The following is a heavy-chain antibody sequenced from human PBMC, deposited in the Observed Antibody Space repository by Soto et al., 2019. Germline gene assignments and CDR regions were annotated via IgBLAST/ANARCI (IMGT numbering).Heavy chain of an antibody. CDR3: AKPGIAVAGQNSEFDY. V-gene: IGHV3-33*06. J-gene: IGHJ4*02. Sequence: GGSLRLSCAASGFTFSSYGMHWVRQAPGKGLEWVAVIWYDGSNKYYADSVKGRFTISRDNSKNTLYLQMNSLRAEDTAVYYCAKPGIAVAGQNSEFDYWGQGTLVTVSS. D-gene: IGHD6-19*01. CDR1: GFTFSSYG. CDR2: IWYDGSNK.